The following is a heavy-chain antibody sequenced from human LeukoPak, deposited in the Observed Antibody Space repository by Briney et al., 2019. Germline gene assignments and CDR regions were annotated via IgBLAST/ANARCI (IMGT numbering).Heavy chain of an antibody. Sequence: PGGSLRLSCAASGFTFSSYATSWVRQAPGKGLEWVSAISGSGGSTYYADSVKGRFTISRDNSKNTLYLQMNSLRAEDTAVYYCAKGKDTAMVRYYFDYWGQGTLVTVSS. J-gene: IGHJ4*02. CDR2: ISGSGGST. CDR1: GFTFSSYA. D-gene: IGHD5-18*01. CDR3: AKGKDTAMVRYYFDY. V-gene: IGHV3-23*01.